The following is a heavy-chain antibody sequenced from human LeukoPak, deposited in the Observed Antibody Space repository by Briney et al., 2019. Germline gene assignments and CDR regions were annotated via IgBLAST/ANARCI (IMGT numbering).Heavy chain of an antibody. D-gene: IGHD1-1*01. CDR3: AKDHLELAYFDY. J-gene: IGHJ4*02. V-gene: IGHV3-30-3*01. CDR1: GFTFSSHA. Sequence: PSGGSLRLSCAASGFTFSSHAMHWVRRAPGKGLEWVAVISYNGNTIYYADSVKGRFTISRDNSKNTLFLQMNSLRAEDTAVYYCAKDHLELAYFDYWGQGTLVTVSS. CDR2: ISYNGNTI.